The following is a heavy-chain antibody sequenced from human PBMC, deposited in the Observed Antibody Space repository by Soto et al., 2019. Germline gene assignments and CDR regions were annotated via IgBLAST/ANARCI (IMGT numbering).Heavy chain of an antibody. CDR3: ARDRDAYCSKGICAGPYFDY. D-gene: IGHD2-8*01. CDR2: ISDNSSVI. V-gene: IGHV3-48*02. CDR1: GFTFSTYS. J-gene: IGHJ4*02. Sequence: EVQLVESGGGLVQPGGSLRLSCAASGFTFSTYSINWVRQAPGKRLEWISYISDNSSVIYYADAVKGRFTISRDNAKNSLYLQMNSLRDEDTAVYYCARDRDAYCSKGICAGPYFDYWGQGTLVTVSS.